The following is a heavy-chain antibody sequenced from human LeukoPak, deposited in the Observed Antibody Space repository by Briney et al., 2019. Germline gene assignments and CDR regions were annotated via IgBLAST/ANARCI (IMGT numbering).Heavy chain of an antibody. CDR3: AGVPRVTVFGVVRRGQDYFDY. J-gene: IGHJ4*02. V-gene: IGHV1-2*02. CDR2: INPDSGGT. D-gene: IGHD3-3*01. CDR1: GYTFTGYY. Sequence: ASVKVSCKASGYTFTGYYIHWVRQAPGQGLEWMGWINPDSGGTNYAQKFQGRVTVTRDTSISTAYMELSRLRSDDTAVYYCAGVPRVTVFGVVRRGQDYFDYWGQGTLVTVSS.